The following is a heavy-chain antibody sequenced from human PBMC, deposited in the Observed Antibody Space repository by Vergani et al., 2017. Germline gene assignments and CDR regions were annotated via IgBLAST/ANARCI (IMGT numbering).Heavy chain of an antibody. Sequence: QVQLQESGPGLVKPSETLSLTCTVSGGSISSYYWSWIRQPPGKGLEWIGYIYYSGSTNYNPSLKSRVTISVDTSKNKFSLKLSSVTAADTAVYYCARGGPGIAAAGYGDWGQGTLVTVSS. CDR1: GGSISSYY. D-gene: IGHD6-13*01. V-gene: IGHV4-59*12. J-gene: IGHJ4*02. CDR3: ARGGPGIAAAGYGD. CDR2: IYYSGST.